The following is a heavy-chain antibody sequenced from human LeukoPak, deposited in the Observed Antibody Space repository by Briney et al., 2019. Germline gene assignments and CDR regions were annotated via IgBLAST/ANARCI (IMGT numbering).Heavy chain of an antibody. D-gene: IGHD6-19*01. CDR3: ARVYNPLAVAGTPGHY. CDR1: GFTFSSYA. J-gene: IGHJ4*02. CDR2: ISYDGSNK. Sequence: PGRSLRLSCAASGFTFSSYAMHWVRQAPGKGLEWVAVISYDGSNKYYADSVKGRFTISRDNSKNTLYLQMNSLRAEDTAVYYCARVYNPLAVAGTPGHYWGQGTLVTVSS. V-gene: IGHV3-30-3*01.